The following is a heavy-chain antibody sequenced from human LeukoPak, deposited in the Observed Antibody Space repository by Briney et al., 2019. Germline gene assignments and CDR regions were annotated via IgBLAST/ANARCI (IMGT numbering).Heavy chain of an antibody. CDR3: ATNGNYLDAFNI. Sequence: GDSLKISCKASGYTSSIYYIGWVRQMPGRGLDWMGIMYRGDSDTRYSPSFQGQVTISVDKSISTAYLQWSSLKASDTAIYFCATNGNYLDAFNIWGQGAMVTVSS. CDR1: GYTSSIYY. J-gene: IGHJ3*02. D-gene: IGHD1-1*01. V-gene: IGHV5-51*01. CDR2: MYRGDSDT.